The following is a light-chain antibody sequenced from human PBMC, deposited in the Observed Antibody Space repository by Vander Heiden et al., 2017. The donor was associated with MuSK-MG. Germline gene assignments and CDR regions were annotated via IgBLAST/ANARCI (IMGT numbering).Light chain of an antibody. CDR3: QVWDSSTVV. CDR1: NIGSKN. J-gene: IGLJ3*02. CDR2: RDT. Sequence: SSELTQPPSVYVALGQTAMITCGRDNIGSKNVHWYQQRPGQAPVLVIYRDTSRSSGIPERFSGSNSGNTATLTISGAQDGDEADYFCQVWDSSTVVFGGGTRLTVL. V-gene: IGLV3-9*01.